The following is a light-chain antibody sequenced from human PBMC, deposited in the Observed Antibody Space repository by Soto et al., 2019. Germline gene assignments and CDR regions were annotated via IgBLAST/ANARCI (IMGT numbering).Light chain of an antibody. CDR1: SSNIGSNT. V-gene: IGLV1-44*01. J-gene: IGLJ1*01. CDR3: AAWDDSLNGYV. Sequence: QSVRTQPPSASGTPGQRVTISCSGSSSNIGSNTVNWYQQLPGTAPKLLIYSNNQRPSGVPDRFSGSKSGTSASLAISGLQSEDEADYYCAAWDDSLNGYVFGTGTKV. CDR2: SNN.